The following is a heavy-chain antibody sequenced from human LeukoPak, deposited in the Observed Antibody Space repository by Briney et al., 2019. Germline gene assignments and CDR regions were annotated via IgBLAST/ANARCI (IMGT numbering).Heavy chain of an antibody. Sequence: GGSLRLSCAASGFIFSNAWMNWVRQAPGKGLEWVGRIKSKTDGGTTDYAAPLKGRFTISRDDSKNTLYLQMNSLKTEDTAVYYCSTDPYSSFVLEEAFDIWGQGTMVTVSS. V-gene: IGHV3-15*01. CDR1: GFIFSNAW. CDR2: IKSKTDGGTT. CDR3: STDPYSSFVLEEAFDI. J-gene: IGHJ3*02. D-gene: IGHD6-6*01.